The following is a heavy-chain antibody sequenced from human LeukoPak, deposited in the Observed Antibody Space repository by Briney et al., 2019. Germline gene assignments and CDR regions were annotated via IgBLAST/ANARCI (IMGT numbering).Heavy chain of an antibody. CDR3: VKVSGFWSDLAYFDY. CDR1: GFDFSSNW. Sequence: PGGSLRLSCAASGFDFSSNWMHWVRHAPGQGLVWVSRIKGDGISTNYADSVKGRFTISRDNSKNTLYLQMSSLRAEDTAVYYCVKVSGFWSDLAYFDYWGQGTLVTVSS. J-gene: IGHJ4*02. V-gene: IGHV3-74*01. CDR2: IKGDGIST. D-gene: IGHD3-3*01.